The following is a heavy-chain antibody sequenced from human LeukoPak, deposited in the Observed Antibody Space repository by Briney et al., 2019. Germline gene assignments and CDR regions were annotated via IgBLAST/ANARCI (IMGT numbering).Heavy chain of an antibody. CDR3: ARVHGGYPFDY. CDR1: GFTFSSYA. V-gene: IGHV3-30*04. CDR2: ISYDGSNK. D-gene: IGHD2-15*01. J-gene: IGHJ4*02. Sequence: QSGRSLRLSCAASGFTFSSYAMHWVRQAPGKGLEWVAVISYDGSNKYYADSVKGRFTISRDNAKNSLYLQMISLRAEDTAVYYCARVHGGYPFDYWGQGTLVTVSS.